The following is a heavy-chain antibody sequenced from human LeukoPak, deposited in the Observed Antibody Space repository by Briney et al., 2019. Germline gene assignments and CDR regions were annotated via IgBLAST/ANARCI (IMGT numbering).Heavy chain of an antibody. CDR2: IYYSGST. D-gene: IGHD5-12*01. V-gene: IGHV4-59*01. J-gene: IGHJ4*02. Sequence: SETLSLTCTVSGGSISSYYWSWIRQPPGKGLEWIGYIYYSGSTNYNPSLKSRVTISVDTSKNQFSLKLSSVTAADTAVYYCARDFRIVATEEGSRPVYYFDYWGQGTLVTVSS. CDR1: GGSISSYY. CDR3: ARDFRIVATEEGSRPVYYFDY.